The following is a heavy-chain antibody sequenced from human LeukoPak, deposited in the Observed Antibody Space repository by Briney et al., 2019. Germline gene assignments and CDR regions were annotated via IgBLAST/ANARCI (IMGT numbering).Heavy chain of an antibody. V-gene: IGHV3-15*01. D-gene: IGHD4-17*01. Sequence: PGGSLRLSCAASGFTFNNAWMTWVRQDPGKGLEWVGRIKSQIDGGTTDYAAPVKGRFTISRDDSRNTLFLQMNSLKSEDTAVYYCTTSTVTHDAFDIWGQGTMVTVSS. CDR2: IKSQIDGGTT. CDR1: GFTFNNAW. CDR3: TTSTVTHDAFDI. J-gene: IGHJ3*02.